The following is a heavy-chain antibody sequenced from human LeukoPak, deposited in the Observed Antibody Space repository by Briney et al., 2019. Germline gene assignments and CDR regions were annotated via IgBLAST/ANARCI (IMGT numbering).Heavy chain of an antibody. D-gene: IGHD5-18*01. J-gene: IGHJ4*02. Sequence: GGSLRLSCAASGFTFSSYWMSWVRQAPGKGLEWVSGITGHGDTTYYADSVKGRFTISRDNSRNTVYLQMNSLRAGGTAVYYCANDLGWIQLNLGRGQGTLVTVSS. CDR2: ITGHGDTT. V-gene: IGHV3-23*01. CDR3: ANDLGWIQLNLG. CDR1: GFTFSSYW.